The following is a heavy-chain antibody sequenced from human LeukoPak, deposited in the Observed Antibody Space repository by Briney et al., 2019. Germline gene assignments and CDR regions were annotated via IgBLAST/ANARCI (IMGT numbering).Heavy chain of an antibody. V-gene: IGHV3-11*01. CDR2: ISSSGSTI. J-gene: IGHJ4*02. D-gene: IGHD4-17*01. CDR1: GFTFSDYY. CDR3: ARDRTVTTRCYFDY. Sequence: PGGSLRLSCAASGFTFSDYYMSWIRQAPGKGLEWVSYISSSGSTIYYADSVKGRFTISRDNAKNSLYLQMNSLRAEDTAVYYCARDRTVTTRCYFDYWGQGTLVTVSS.